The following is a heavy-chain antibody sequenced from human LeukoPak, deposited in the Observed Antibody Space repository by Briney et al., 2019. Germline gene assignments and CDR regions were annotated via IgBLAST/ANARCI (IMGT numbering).Heavy chain of an antibody. CDR2: INPSGGST. J-gene: IGHJ6*03. CDR3: AKGRSDFFAYYYYLDV. V-gene: IGHV1-46*03. D-gene: IGHD2-21*02. CDR1: GYTLTSNY. Sequence: GASVKVSCKASGYTLTSNYIHWVRQAPGQGLEWMGIINPSGGSTTYAQKFQGGVTMTRDTSTSTVYMELTSLRSEDTVVYYCAKGRSDFFAYYYYLDVWGKGTTVTVSS.